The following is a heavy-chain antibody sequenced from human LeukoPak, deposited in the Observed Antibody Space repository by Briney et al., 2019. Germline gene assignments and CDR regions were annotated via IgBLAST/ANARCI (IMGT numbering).Heavy chain of an antibody. CDR2: LADDGSMK. CDR1: GFPFSRDS. V-gene: IGHV3-30*11. Sequence: GGSLRLSRVASGFPFSRDSFHWGGEAAGKGVGGGALLADDGSMKHYAASVKGRFTLSSDNSTSSLYLQLDSLKADDTAVYYCARGVRTWYRIDYWGQGTLVTVSS. D-gene: IGHD6-13*01. CDR3: ARGVRTWYRIDY. J-gene: IGHJ4*02.